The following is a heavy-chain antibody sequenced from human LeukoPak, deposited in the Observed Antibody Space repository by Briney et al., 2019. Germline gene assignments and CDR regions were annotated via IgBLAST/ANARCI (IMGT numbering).Heavy chain of an antibody. V-gene: IGHV3-48*03. CDR1: GFTFSSYE. CDR2: ISSSGSTI. J-gene: IGHJ4*02. CDR3: ARDRGWLRKADY. Sequence: GGSLRLSCAASGFTFSSYEMNWVRQAPGKGLEWVSYISSSGSTIYYADSVKGRFTISRDNAKNSLYLQMNSLRADDTAVYYCARDRGWLRKADYWGPGTLVTVSS. D-gene: IGHD5-24*01.